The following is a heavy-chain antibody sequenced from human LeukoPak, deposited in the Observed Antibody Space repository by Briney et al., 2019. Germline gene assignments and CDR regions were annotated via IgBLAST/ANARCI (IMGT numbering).Heavy chain of an antibody. CDR2: INPSGGST. Sequence: ASVKVSCKASGYTFTSYYMHWVRHAPGQGLEWMGIINPSGGSTSYAQKFQGRVTMTRDTPTSTVYMELSSLRSEDTAVYYCARVEWRGYFDYWGQGTLVTVSS. J-gene: IGHJ4*02. V-gene: IGHV1-46*01. D-gene: IGHD3-3*01. CDR1: GYTFTSYY. CDR3: ARVEWRGYFDY.